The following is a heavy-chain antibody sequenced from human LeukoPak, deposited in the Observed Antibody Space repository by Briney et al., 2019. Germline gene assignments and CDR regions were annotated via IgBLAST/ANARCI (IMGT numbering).Heavy chain of an antibody. J-gene: IGHJ4*02. V-gene: IGHV4-39*01. D-gene: IGHD5-12*01. Sequence: SETPSLTCTVSGGSISSSSYYWAWIRQPPGKGLEWIGSIYYSGSTYYNPSLKSRVTISADTSKNQFSLKLSSVTAADTAVYFCARRVIVATIDYWGQGTLVTVSS. CDR3: ARRVIVATIDY. CDR1: GGSISSSSYY. CDR2: IYYSGST.